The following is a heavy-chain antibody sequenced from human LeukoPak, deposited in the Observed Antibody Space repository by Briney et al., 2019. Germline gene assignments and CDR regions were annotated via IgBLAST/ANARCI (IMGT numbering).Heavy chain of an antibody. CDR2: INPDSGGT. Sequence: ASVKVSCKASGYTFTSYYIHWVRQAPGQGLEWMGWINPDSGGTNYAQQFQGRVTMNRDTSISTVYMDLSRLRSDDTAMYYCVREARAGNWFDPWGQGTLVIVSS. J-gene: IGHJ5*02. CDR3: VREARAGNWFDP. CDR1: GYTFTSYY. V-gene: IGHV1-2*02.